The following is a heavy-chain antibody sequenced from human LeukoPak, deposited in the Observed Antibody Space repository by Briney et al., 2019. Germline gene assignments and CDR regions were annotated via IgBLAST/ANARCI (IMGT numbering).Heavy chain of an antibody. D-gene: IGHD5-24*01. CDR2: MNPNSGNT. Sequence: ASVTVSCKASGYTFKNYDINWVRQATGQGLEWMGWMNPNSGNTGVAQKLQDRGSMTRDTSINTAYMELTSLRSGDTAVYYCARATPGGLHGYSFDYWGQGTVVTVYS. J-gene: IGHJ4*02. CDR3: ARATPGGLHGYSFDY. V-gene: IGHV1-8*02. CDR1: GYTFKNYD.